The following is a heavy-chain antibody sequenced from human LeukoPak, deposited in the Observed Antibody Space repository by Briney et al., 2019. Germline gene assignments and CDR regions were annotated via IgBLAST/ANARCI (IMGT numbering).Heavy chain of an antibody. CDR1: AGTFSSYA. CDR2: IIPILGIA. Sequence: SVKVSCKASAGTFSSYAISWVRQAPGQGLEWMGRIIPILGIANYAQKFQGRVTITADKSTSTAYMELSSLRSEDTAVYYCARGLITMVRGVIYSGLDYWGQGTLVTVSS. J-gene: IGHJ4*02. D-gene: IGHD3-10*01. CDR3: ARGLITMVRGVIYSGLDY. V-gene: IGHV1-69*04.